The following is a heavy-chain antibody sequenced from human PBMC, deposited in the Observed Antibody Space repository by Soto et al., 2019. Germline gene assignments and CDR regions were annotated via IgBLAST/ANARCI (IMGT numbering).Heavy chain of an antibody. Sequence: SETRSLTCTVSGGSISRDYWSWIRQPPGKGLEWIGYIYYSGSTNYNPSLKSRVTISVDTSKNQFSLKLSSVTAADTAVYYCARDNMVRGVIPYYYYGMDVWGQGTTVT. CDR3: ARDNMVRGVIPYYYYGMDV. J-gene: IGHJ6*02. V-gene: IGHV4-59*01. CDR1: GGSISRDY. D-gene: IGHD3-10*01. CDR2: IYYSGST.